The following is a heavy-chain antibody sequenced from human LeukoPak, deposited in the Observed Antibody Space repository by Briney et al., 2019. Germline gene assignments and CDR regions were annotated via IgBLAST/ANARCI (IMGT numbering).Heavy chain of an antibody. CDR3: ARVQAGYYDSSGYFYYMDV. D-gene: IGHD3-22*01. CDR1: GGSISSSSYY. Sequence: PSETLSLTCTVSGGSISSSSYYWGWIRQPPGKGLEWIGSIYYSGSIYYNPSLKSRVTISVDTSKNQFSLKLSSVTAADTAVYYCARVQAGYYDSSGYFYYMDVWGKGTTVTVSS. V-gene: IGHV4-39*07. CDR2: IYYSGSI. J-gene: IGHJ6*03.